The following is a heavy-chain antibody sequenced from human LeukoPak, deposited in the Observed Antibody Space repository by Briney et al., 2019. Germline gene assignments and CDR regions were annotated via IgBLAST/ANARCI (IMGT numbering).Heavy chain of an antibody. D-gene: IGHD2-2*01. CDR1: GGSINSYY. CDR2: IYYSGST. CDR3: ARGIRYQLLSSYYYYGMDV. Sequence: SETLSLTCTVSGGSINSYYWSWIRQPPGKGLEWIGYIYYSGSTNYNPSLKSRVTISVDTSKNQFSLKLSSVTAADTAVYYCARGIRYQLLSSYYYYGMDVWGQGTTVTVSS. J-gene: IGHJ6*02. V-gene: IGHV4-59*01.